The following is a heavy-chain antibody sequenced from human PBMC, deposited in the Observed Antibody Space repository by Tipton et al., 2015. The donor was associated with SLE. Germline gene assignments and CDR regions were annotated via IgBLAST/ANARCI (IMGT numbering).Heavy chain of an antibody. CDR3: ARHPHYCSGGSCYPADV. Sequence: LRLSCTVSGGSISSSSYYWGWIRQPPGKGLEWLGTISYSGTTFDNPSLKSRVTISVDTSKNQFSLKLSSVTAADTAVYYCARHPHYCSGGSCYPADVWGRGTLVTVSS. D-gene: IGHD2-15*01. J-gene: IGHJ2*01. CDR2: ISYSGTT. V-gene: IGHV4-39*01. CDR1: GGSISSSSYY.